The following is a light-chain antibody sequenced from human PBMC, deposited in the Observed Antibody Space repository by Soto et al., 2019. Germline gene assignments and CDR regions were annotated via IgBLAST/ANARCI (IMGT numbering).Light chain of an antibody. V-gene: IGLV1-44*01. CDR3: ATWDDSRNKV. Sequence: QPVLTQPPSASGTPGQRVTISCSGSTSNIAGNTVNWYQQLPGTAPKLLIYNNDQRPSGVPDRFSGSKSGTSASLAISGLQSEDEADYYCATWDDSRNKVFGTGTKLTVL. J-gene: IGLJ1*01. CDR2: NND. CDR1: TSNIAGNT.